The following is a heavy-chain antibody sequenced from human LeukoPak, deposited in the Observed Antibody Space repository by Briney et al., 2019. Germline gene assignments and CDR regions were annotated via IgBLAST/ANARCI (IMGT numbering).Heavy chain of an antibody. CDR3: AIPLRGQLVLDF. J-gene: IGHJ4*02. CDR1: GFTFSRYS. CDR2: TSSSSSYI. Sequence: GGSLRLSCTVSGFTFSRYSMNWVRQAPGKGLEWVSSTSSSSSYIYYEDSLKGRFTISRDNANNSLYLQMNSLRAEVTAVYYCAIPLRGQLVLDFWGQGILVTVSS. D-gene: IGHD6-13*01. V-gene: IGHV3-21*01.